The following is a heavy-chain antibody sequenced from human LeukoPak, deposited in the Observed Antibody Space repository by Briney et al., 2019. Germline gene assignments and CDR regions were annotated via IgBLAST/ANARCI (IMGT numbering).Heavy chain of an antibody. D-gene: IGHD3-16*01. Sequence: GGSLRLSCAVSGFTFSSYAMHWVRQAPGKGLEWVAVISHDGSTKYYADSVQGRFTISRDNIKNTLYLQMNSLRAEDTAVYYCARESTLGAYFDYWGQGTLVTVSS. J-gene: IGHJ4*02. V-gene: IGHV3-30*04. CDR1: GFTFSSYA. CDR3: ARESTLGAYFDY. CDR2: ISHDGSTK.